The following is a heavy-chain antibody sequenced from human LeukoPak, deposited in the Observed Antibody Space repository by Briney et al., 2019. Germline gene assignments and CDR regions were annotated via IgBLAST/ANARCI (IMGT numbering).Heavy chain of an antibody. CDR3: ARRSRGTYSSSWFPIGPIDY. Sequence: PSETLSLTCTVSGGSIRNDNYYWGLIRQPPGKGLEWIGYIFYSGSTYYNPSLKSRVTISLATSKNQFSLKLSSVTAADTAVYYCARRSRGTYSSSWFPIGPIDYWGQGTLVTVSS. CDR2: IFYSGST. V-gene: IGHV4-39*07. J-gene: IGHJ4*02. D-gene: IGHD6-13*01. CDR1: GGSIRNDNYY.